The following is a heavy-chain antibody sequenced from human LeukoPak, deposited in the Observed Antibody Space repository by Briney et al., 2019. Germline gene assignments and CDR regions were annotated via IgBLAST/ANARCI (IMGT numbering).Heavy chain of an antibody. CDR1: GYTFTSYN. CDR2: INAGNGNT. V-gene: IGHV1-3*01. D-gene: IGHD3-22*01. J-gene: IGHJ4*02. CDR3: ARNHYYDSSDYCYFDY. Sequence: ASVKVSCKASGYTFTSYNIHWVRQAPGGRLEWMGWINAGNGNTKYSQKLQGRVTITRDTSASTAYMELSSLRSEDTAVYYCARNHYYDSSDYCYFDYWGQGTLVTVSS.